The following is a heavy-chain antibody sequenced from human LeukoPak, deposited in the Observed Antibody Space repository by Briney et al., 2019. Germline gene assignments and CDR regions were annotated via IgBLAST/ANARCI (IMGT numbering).Heavy chain of an antibody. CDR1: GGSISSSSYY. J-gene: IGHJ4*02. Sequence: SETLSLTCTVSGGSISSSSYYWGWIRQPPGKGLEWIGSIYYSGSTYYNPSLKSRVTISVDTSKNQFSLKLSSVTAADTAVYYCARHADLSGSSWVPGTGSVDYWGQGTLVTVSS. V-gene: IGHV4-39*01. CDR3: ARHADLSGSSWVPGTGSVDY. CDR2: IYYSGST. D-gene: IGHD6-13*01.